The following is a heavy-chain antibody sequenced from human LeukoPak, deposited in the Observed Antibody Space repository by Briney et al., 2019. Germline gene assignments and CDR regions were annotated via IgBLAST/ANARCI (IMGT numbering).Heavy chain of an antibody. CDR2: IHYSGST. CDR3: ARGRGYGWELLHAFDI. CDR1: GGSISSSSYY. V-gene: IGHV4-39*07. Sequence: PSETLSLTCTVSGGSISSSSYYWGWIRQPPGKGLEWIGSIHYSGSTNYNPSLKSRVTISVDTSKNQFSLKLSSVTAADTAVYYCARGRGYGWELLHAFDIWGQGTMVTVSS. D-gene: IGHD1-26*01. J-gene: IGHJ3*02.